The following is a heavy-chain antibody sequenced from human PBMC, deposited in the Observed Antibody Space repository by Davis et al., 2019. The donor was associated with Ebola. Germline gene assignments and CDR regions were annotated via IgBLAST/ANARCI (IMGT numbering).Heavy chain of an antibody. CDR3: ERGRYINSPAL. CDR2: IILMLGVA. J-gene: IGHJ4*02. V-gene: IGHV1-69*04. CDR1: GGTLDNHR. D-gene: IGHD3-9*01. Sequence: SVNVSCKASGGTLDNHRIRCVRQAPRQGLEWLGRIILMLGVANYAQKFHGRITITADKSTSTVYMELSSLRFDDTAVYYCERGRYINSPALWGQGTLVTVSS.